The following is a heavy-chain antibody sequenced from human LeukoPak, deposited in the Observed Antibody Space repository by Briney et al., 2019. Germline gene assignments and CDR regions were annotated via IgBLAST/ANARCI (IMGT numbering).Heavy chain of an antibody. D-gene: IGHD3-22*01. CDR2: INHSGST. J-gene: IGHJ4*02. Sequence: PGGSLRLSCAASGFTVSSNYMSWVRQPPGKGLEWIGEINHSGSTNYNPSLKSRVTISVDTSKNQFSLKLSSVTAADTAVYYCARGTGYPLIGWGQGTLVTVSS. V-gene: IGHV4-34*01. CDR3: ARGTGYPLIG. CDR1: GFTVSSNY.